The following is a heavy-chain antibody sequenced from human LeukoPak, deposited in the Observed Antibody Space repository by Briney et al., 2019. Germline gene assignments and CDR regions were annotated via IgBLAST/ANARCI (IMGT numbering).Heavy chain of an antibody. CDR3: AKDRDASSLRKGHFDY. CDR2: IGGSGGST. V-gene: IGHV3-23*01. J-gene: IGHJ4*02. Sequence: PGGSLRLSCAASGFTFSGYAMSCVRQAPGKGLEWVSAIGGSGGSTYYADSVKGRFTISRDNSKNTLYLQMNSLRAEDTAVYYCAKDRDASSLRKGHFDYWGQGTLVTVSS. CDR1: GFTFSGYA.